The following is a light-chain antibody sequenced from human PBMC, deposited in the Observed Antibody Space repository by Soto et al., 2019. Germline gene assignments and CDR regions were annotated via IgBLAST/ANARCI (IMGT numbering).Light chain of an antibody. CDR2: EGT. CDR1: TNDVDNYNY. CDR3: SSYASSGTLEVV. J-gene: IGLJ3*02. Sequence: QSALTQPASVSGSPGQSITISCTKTTNDVDNYNYVSWYQQFPGKAPKLIIYEGTYRPSGVSDRFSGSKSGNTASLTISGLHPEDEGHYFCSSYASSGTLEVVFGGGTKLTVL. V-gene: IGLV2-14*03.